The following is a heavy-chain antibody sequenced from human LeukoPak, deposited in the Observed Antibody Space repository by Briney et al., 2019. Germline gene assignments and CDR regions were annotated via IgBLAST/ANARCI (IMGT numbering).Heavy chain of an antibody. V-gene: IGHV3-11*04. CDR1: GFTFSDYY. D-gene: IGHD1-20*01. CDR3: AREDPYITGTKPFDY. J-gene: IGHJ4*02. Sequence: PGGSLRLSCAASGFTFSDYYMSWIRQAPGKGLEWVSYITSSGSTIYHADSVKGRFTISRDNAKNSLYLQMNSLRAEDTAVYYCAREDPYITGTKPFDYWGQGTLVTVSS. CDR2: ITSSGSTI.